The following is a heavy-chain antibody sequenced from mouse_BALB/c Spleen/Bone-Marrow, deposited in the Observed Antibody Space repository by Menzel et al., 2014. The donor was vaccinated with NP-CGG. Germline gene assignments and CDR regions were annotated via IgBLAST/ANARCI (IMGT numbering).Heavy chain of an antibody. J-gene: IGHJ3*01. CDR3: AFYYYGSSLFAY. CDR1: GFNIKDTY. CDR2: IDPANGNT. Sequence: VQLQQSGAELVKPGASVKLSCTASGFNIKDTYMHWVKQRPEQGLEWIGGIDPANGNTKYDPKFQGKATITADTSSNTAYLQLRSLTSEDTAVYYCAFYYYGSSLFAYWGQGTLVTVSA. D-gene: IGHD1-1*01. V-gene: IGHV14-3*02.